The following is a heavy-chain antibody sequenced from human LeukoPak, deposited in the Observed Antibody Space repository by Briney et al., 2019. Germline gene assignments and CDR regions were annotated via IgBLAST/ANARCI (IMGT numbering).Heavy chain of an antibody. CDR1: GFTFSSYW. V-gene: IGHV3-7*01. D-gene: IGHD5-12*01. Sequence: PGGSLRLSCAASGFTFSSYWMSWVRQAPGKGLEWVANINQDGSEKYYVDSVKGRFTISRDNAKNSLYLQMNSLRAEDTAVYYCAKSIWEIVATTGFDYWGQGTLVTVSS. J-gene: IGHJ4*02. CDR2: INQDGSEK. CDR3: AKSIWEIVATTGFDY.